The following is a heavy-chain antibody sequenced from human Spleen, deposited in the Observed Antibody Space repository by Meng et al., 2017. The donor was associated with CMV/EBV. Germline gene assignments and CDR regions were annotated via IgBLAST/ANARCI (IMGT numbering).Heavy chain of an antibody. CDR3: ASSPRSSPYSSSSYDY. V-gene: IGHV1-18*01. Sequence: ASVKVSCKASGYTFTRYGISWVRQAPGQGLEWMGWISAYNGNTNYAEKIQGRVTMTTDTSTSTAYMELRSLRSDDTAVYCCASSPRSSPYSSSSYDYWGQGTLVTVSS. CDR2: ISAYNGNT. D-gene: IGHD6-6*01. J-gene: IGHJ4*02. CDR1: GYTFTRYG.